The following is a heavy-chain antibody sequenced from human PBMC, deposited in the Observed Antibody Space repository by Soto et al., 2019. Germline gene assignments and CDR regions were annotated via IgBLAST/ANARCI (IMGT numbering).Heavy chain of an antibody. CDR1: GDSVSSNSAA. CDR3: VRELRYFDWAVYYYYGMDV. V-gene: IGHV6-1*01. D-gene: IGHD3-9*01. Sequence: SQTLSLTCAISGDSVSSNSAAWNWIRQSPSRGLEWLGRTYYRSKWYNDYAVSVKSRITINPDTSKNQFSLQLNSVTPEDTAVYFCVRELRYFDWAVYYYYGMDVWGQGTTVTVSS. J-gene: IGHJ6*02. CDR2: TYYRSKWYN.